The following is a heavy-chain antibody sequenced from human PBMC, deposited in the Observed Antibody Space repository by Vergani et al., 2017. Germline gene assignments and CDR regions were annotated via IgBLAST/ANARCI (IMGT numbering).Heavy chain of an antibody. V-gene: IGHV3-30-3*01. Sequence: QVQLVESGGGVVQPGRSLRLSCAASGFTFSSYAMHWVRQAPGKGLEWVAVISYDGSNKYYADSVKRRFTISRDNSKNTLYLQMNSLRAEDTAVYYCARDLVRGGHFDYWGQGTLVTVSS. J-gene: IGHJ4*02. CDR3: ARDLVRGGHFDY. CDR2: ISYDGSNK. D-gene: IGHD3-10*01. CDR1: GFTFSSYA.